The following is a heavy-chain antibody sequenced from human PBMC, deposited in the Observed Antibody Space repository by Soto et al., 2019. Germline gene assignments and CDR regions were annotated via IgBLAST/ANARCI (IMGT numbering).Heavy chain of an antibody. CDR1: GGSLSGHS. CDR2: TNHSGFS. CDR3: AWVGQNFRLRSAYQNEGLQGLDV. Sequence: QVQLHQWVAGLLKPSETLSLTCAVDGGSLSGHSWTLIRQAPGKGLEWIGETNHSGFSNYISSLKSRISRSVDPAKDQYSLILHSVAAGDTAVYYCAWVGQNFRLRSAYQNEGLQGLDVWGQGTAVSVSS. V-gene: IGHV4-34*01. J-gene: IGHJ6*02. D-gene: IGHD3-3*01.